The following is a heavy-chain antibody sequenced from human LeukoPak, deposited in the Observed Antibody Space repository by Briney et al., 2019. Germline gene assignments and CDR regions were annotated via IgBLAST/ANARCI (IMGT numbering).Heavy chain of an antibody. CDR3: ARPGVSGDWYSSSTDYYYMDV. J-gene: IGHJ6*03. V-gene: IGHV7-4-1*02. Sequence: GASVKVSCKASGYTFTSYAMNWVRQAPGQGLEWMGWINTNTGNPTYAQGFTGRFVFSLDTSVSTAYLQISSLKAEDTAVYYCARPGVSGDWYSSSTDYYYMDVWGKGTTVTVSS. D-gene: IGHD6-6*01. CDR2: INTNTGNP. CDR1: GYTFTSYA.